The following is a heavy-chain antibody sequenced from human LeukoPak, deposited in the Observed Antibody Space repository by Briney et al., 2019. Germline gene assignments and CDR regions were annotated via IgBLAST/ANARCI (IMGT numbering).Heavy chain of an antibody. CDR1: GFSFKDYA. V-gene: IGHV3-21*06. J-gene: IGHJ4*02. Sequence: VGSLRLSCEVSGFSFKDYAMNWVRQAPGKGLEWVSSISSINDYIWYADSVRGRFTISRDNAKNSLYLQMNSLRAEDTAVYYCARVPGGMEWSDFDYWGQGTLVAVSS. CDR2: ISSINDYI. D-gene: IGHD3-3*01. CDR3: ARVPGGMEWSDFDY.